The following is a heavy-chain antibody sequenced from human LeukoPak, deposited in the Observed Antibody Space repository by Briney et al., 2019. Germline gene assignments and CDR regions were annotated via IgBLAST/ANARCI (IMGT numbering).Heavy chain of an antibody. J-gene: IGHJ4*02. CDR3: ARVFLFTAGRGSDY. CDR1: GFTFSNYP. D-gene: IGHD3-3*01. V-gene: IGHV3-48*04. Sequence: GGSLRLSCAASGFTFSNYPMGWVRQAPGRGLEWVSYISSSGSTIYYADSVRGRFTISRDNAKNSLYLQMNSLRAEDTAVYYCARVFLFTAGRGSDYWGQGTLVTVSS. CDR2: ISSSGSTI.